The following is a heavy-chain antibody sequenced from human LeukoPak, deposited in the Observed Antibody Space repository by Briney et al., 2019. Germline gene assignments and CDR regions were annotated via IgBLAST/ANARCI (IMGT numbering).Heavy chain of an antibody. J-gene: IGHJ6*02. V-gene: IGHV3-21*01. D-gene: IGHD3-10*01. CDR2: ISSSSSYI. CDR1: GFTFSSYS. Sequence: GGSLRLSCAASGFTFSSYSMNWVRQAPGKGLEWVSSISSSSSYIYYADSVKGRFTISRDNAENSLYLQMNSLRAEDTAVYYCARVLLWFGDSREEHYYYYGMDVWGQGTTVTVSS. CDR3: ARVLLWFGDSREEHYYYYGMDV.